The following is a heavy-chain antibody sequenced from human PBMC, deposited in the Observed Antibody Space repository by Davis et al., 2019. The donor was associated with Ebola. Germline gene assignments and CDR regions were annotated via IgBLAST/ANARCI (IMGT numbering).Heavy chain of an antibody. Sequence: GGSLRLSCKGSGYSFTSYWIGWVRQMPGKGLEWMGIIYPGDSDTRYSPSFQGQVAISADKSISTAYLQWSSLKASDTAMYYCAISYYSGYDSGWFDPWGQGTLVTVSS. CDR1: GYSFTSYW. D-gene: IGHD5-12*01. J-gene: IGHJ5*02. CDR3: AISYYSGYDSGWFDP. V-gene: IGHV5-51*01. CDR2: IYPGDSDT.